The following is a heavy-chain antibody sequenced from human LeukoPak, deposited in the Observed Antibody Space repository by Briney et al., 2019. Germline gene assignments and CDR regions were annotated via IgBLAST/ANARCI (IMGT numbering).Heavy chain of an antibody. Sequence: GGSLRLSCAASGFTFSSYAMHWVRQAPGKGLEWVAVISYDGSNKYYADSVKGRFTTSRDNSKNTLYLQMNSLRAEDTAVYYCARDLGEVIDYWGQGTLVTVSS. CDR2: ISYDGSNK. J-gene: IGHJ4*02. CDR1: GFTFSSYA. V-gene: IGHV3-30-3*01. CDR3: ARDLGEVIDY. D-gene: IGHD3-10*01.